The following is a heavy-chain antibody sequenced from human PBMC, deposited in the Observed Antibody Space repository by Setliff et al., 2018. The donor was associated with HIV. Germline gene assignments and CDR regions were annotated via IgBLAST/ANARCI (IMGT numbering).Heavy chain of an antibody. Sequence: ETLSLTCPVSGYSISSGYYWGWNRQPPGKGLEWIGNIHHSGSVYFNLSLERRVTISVDTSKNQFSLNLTSVTASDTAVYYCARVETTIRGATYGMDVWGQGTTVTDSS. D-gene: IGHD3-10*01. CDR3: ARVETTIRGATYGMDV. J-gene: IGHJ6*02. V-gene: IGHV4-38-2*02. CDR2: IHHSGSV. CDR1: GYSISSGYY.